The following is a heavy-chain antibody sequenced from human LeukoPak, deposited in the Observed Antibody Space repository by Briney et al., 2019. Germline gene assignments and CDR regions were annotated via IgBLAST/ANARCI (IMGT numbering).Heavy chain of an antibody. CDR1: GGSISSYY. J-gene: IGHJ4*02. CDR2: IYYSGST. D-gene: IGHD3-22*01. V-gene: IGHV4-59*08. Sequence: SETLSLTCTVSGGSISSYYWSWIRQPPGKGLEWIGYIYYSGSTNYNPSLKSRVTISVDTSKNQFSLKLSSVTAADTAVYYCAGLSPITWDSSGYKYYFDYWGQGTLVTVSS. CDR3: AGLSPITWDSSGYKYYFDY.